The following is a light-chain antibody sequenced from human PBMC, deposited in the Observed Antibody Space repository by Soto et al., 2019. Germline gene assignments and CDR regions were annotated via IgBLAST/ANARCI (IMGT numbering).Light chain of an antibody. CDR3: QQTNTFLPLT. CDR1: QGISNW. J-gene: IGKJ4*01. CDR2: GAS. V-gene: IGKV1-12*01. Sequence: DIQMTQSPSSVSESVGDRVTITCRASQGISNWLAWYQQQPGKAPKLLIYGASSLQSGVPSRFSGGGSGTHFTLIISSLQPEEFATYYCQQTNTFLPLTFGGGTKVEI.